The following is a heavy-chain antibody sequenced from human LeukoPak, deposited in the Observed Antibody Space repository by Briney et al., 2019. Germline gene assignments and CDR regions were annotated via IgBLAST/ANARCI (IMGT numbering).Heavy chain of an antibody. Sequence: SETLSLTCAVYGESFSGYHWTWIRQPPGKGPECIGKIDHSGSTIYNPPLKSRVTISVAAPKNQIFLDLSSVTAADTAVYYCARGRYCNSTNCPYVGGYYYMDVWGKGTTVTVSS. CDR1: GESFSGYH. J-gene: IGHJ6*03. CDR2: IDHSGST. D-gene: IGHD2-2*01. V-gene: IGHV4-34*01. CDR3: ARGRYCNSTNCPYVGGYYYMDV.